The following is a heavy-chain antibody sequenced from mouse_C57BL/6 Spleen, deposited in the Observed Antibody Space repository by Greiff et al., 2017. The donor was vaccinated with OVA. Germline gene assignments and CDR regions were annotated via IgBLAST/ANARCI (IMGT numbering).Heavy chain of an antibody. J-gene: IGHJ4*01. D-gene: IGHD1-1*01. V-gene: IGHV7-3*01. CDR2: IRNKANGYTT. Sequence: EVQGVESGGGLVQPGGSLSLSCAASGFTFTDYYMSWVRQPPGKALEWLGFIRNKANGYTTEYSASVKGRFTISRDNSQSILYLQMNALRAEDSATYYCARYYYGSGYAMDYWGQGTSVTVSS. CDR3: ARYYYGSGYAMDY. CDR1: GFTFTDYY.